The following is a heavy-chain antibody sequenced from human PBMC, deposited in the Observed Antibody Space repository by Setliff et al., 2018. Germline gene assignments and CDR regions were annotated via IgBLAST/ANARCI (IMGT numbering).Heavy chain of an antibody. CDR2: IGAYTGNT. V-gene: IGHV1-18*01. CDR1: GYTLINYG. CDR3: SRLVRYCTTTSCQRLSGDEY. Sequence: GASVKVSCKASGYTLINYGISWVRQAPGQGLEWMGWIGAYTGNTNYAQKFQGRVTMTTDTSTSTAYMELRSLTSDDTAVHYCSRLVRYCTTTSCQRLSGDEYWGQGTVVTVSS. J-gene: IGHJ4*02. D-gene: IGHD2-2*01.